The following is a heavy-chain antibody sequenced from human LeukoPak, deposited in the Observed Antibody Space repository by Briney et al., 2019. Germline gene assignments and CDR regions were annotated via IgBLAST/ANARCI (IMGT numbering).Heavy chain of an antibody. CDR1: GGTFSSYA. CDR2: ITAYNGNT. V-gene: IGHV1-18*01. CDR3: ARGILDATYYYYYYMDV. Sequence: ASVKVSCKASGGTFSSYAISWVRQAPGQGLEWMGWITAYNGNTKYAQKLQGRVTMTTDTSTSTAYMEVRSLRSDDTAVYYCARGILDATYYYYYYMDVWGKGTTVTVSS. D-gene: IGHD1-1*01. J-gene: IGHJ6*03.